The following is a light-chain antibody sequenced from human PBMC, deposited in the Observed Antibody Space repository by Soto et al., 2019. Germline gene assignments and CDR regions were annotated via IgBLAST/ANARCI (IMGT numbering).Light chain of an antibody. V-gene: IGKV3-11*01. Sequence: EIVLTQSPATLSFSPCEIATLSCRASQSVSSYLAWYQQKPGQAPRLLIYDASNRASGIPARFSGSGSGTDFTLTISSLQPDDFATYYCQQYNSYQWTFGQGTK. J-gene: IGKJ1*01. CDR3: QQYNSYQWT. CDR1: QSVSSY. CDR2: DAS.